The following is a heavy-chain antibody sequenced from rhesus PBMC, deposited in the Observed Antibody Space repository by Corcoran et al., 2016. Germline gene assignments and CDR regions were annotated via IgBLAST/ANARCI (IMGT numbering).Heavy chain of an antibody. CDR2: IDPSDSDT. D-gene: IGHD3-16*01. J-gene: IGHJ2*01. CDR1: GYSFTSYW. Sequence: GAEVKRPGESLKISCKTSGYSFTSYWIRWVRQMPGKGLEWMGGIDPSDSDTTYSPSFQAQVTISADKSISTAYLQWISLNASDTATYYCAKSPQHFYYSGSYYYVRVFDFWGPDTPITISS. V-gene: IGHV5-2*01. CDR3: AKSPQHFYYSGSYYYVRVFDF.